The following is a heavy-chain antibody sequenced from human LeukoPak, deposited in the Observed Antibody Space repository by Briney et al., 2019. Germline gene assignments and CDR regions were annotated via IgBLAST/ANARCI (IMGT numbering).Heavy chain of an antibody. D-gene: IGHD3-10*02. CDR2: ISSSGSTI. Sequence: GGSLRLSCAASGFTFSSYEMNWARQAPGKGLEWVSYISSSGSTIYYADSVKGRFTISRDNAKNSLYLQMNSLRAEDTAVYYCAELGITLIGGVWGKGTTVTISS. V-gene: IGHV3-48*03. CDR3: AELGITLIGGV. CDR1: GFTFSSYE. J-gene: IGHJ6*04.